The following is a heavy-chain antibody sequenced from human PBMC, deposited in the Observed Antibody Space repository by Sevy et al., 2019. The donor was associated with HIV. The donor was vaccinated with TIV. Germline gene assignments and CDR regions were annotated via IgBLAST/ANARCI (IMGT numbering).Heavy chain of an antibody. CDR3: AKARGGDSSGYYYA. D-gene: IGHD3-22*01. CDR2: ISGSGGST. J-gene: IGHJ5*02. Sequence: SLRLSCAASGFTFSSYAMSWVRQAPGKGLEWVSAISGSGGSTYYADSVKGRFTISRDNSKNTLYLQMNSLRAEDTAVYYCAKARGGDSSGYYYAWGQGTLVTVSS. CDR1: GFTFSSYA. V-gene: IGHV3-23*01.